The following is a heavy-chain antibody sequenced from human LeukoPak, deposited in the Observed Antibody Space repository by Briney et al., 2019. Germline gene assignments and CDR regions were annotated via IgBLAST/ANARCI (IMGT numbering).Heavy chain of an antibody. V-gene: IGHV4-59*01. CDR2: IYYSGST. D-gene: IGHD6-13*01. J-gene: IGHJ6*03. CDR1: GGSISSYY. Sequence: SETLSLTCTVSGGSISSYYWSWIRQPPGKGLEWIGYIYYSGSTNYNPSLKSRVTISVDTSKNQFSLKLSSVTAADTDVYYCVRGERKWGSSSWGYYYYMDVWDKGTTVTISS. CDR3: VRGERKWGSSSWGYYYYMDV.